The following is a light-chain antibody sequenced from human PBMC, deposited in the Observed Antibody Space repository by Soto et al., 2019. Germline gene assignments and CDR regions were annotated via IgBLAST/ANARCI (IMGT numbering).Light chain of an antibody. CDR1: SSDVGGYNY. CDR2: EVS. Sequence: QSVLTQPPFASGSPGQSVTISCTGTSSDVGGYNYVSWYQQHPGKAPKLMIYEVSKRPSGVPDRFSGSKSGNTASLTVSGLQAEDEADYYCSSYAGSNNHVVFGGGTKLTVL. CDR3: SSYAGSNNHVV. J-gene: IGLJ2*01. V-gene: IGLV2-8*01.